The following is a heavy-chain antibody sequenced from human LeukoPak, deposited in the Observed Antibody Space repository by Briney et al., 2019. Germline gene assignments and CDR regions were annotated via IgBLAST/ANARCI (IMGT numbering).Heavy chain of an antibody. J-gene: IGHJ4*02. CDR1: GFIFSRYG. CDR2: ISYDESIK. V-gene: IGHV3-30*18. CDR3: AKAGRGGYLPMVDS. D-gene: IGHD4/OR15-4a*01. Sequence: PGRSLRLSCAASGFIFSRYGMHWVRQAPGKGLERVAVISYDESIKDYTDSVKGRFTISRDNSKNTLYLQINRLRAKDTAVYFCAKAGRGGYLPMVDSWGQGTQVTVSS.